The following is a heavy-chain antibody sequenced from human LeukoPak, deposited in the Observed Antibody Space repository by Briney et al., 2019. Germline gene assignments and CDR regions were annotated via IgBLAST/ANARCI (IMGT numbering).Heavy chain of an antibody. Sequence: SETLSLTCAVYGGSFSGYYWSWIRQPPGKGLEWIGEINHSGSTNYNPSLKSRVTISVDTSKNQFSLKLSSVTAADTAVYYCARGPAYYYDSSGYGSWGQGTLVTVSS. V-gene: IGHV4-34*01. CDR2: INHSGST. J-gene: IGHJ5*02. CDR1: GGSFSGYY. CDR3: ARGPAYYYDSSGYGS. D-gene: IGHD3-22*01.